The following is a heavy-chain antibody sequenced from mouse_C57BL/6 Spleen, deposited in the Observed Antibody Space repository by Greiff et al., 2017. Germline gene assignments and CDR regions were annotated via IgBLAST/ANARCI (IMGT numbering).Heavy chain of an antibody. V-gene: IGHV1-64*01. CDR1: GYTFTSYW. J-gene: IGHJ2*01. D-gene: IGHD1-1*01. CDR2: IHPNSGST. Sequence: QVKLQQPGAELVKPGASVTLSCKASGYTFTSYWMHWVKQRPGQGLEWIGMIHPNSGSTNYNETFKSKATLTVDKASSTAYMQLSSLTSEDAAVYYCARPDYYGSSYDYWGQGTTLTVSS. CDR3: ARPDYYGSSYDY.